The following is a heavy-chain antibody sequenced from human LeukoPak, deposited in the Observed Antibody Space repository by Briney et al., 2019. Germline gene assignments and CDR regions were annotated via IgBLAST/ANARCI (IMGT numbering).Heavy chain of an antibody. CDR3: ARRGTQRNFDY. CDR1: GYTFTNYW. Sequence: GESLEISCQGSGYTFTNYWIGWVRQMPGKGLEWIVMINPGDSDTRYNPPFQGQVTISADRSINTAYLQWSSLKASDTAIYYCARRGTQRNFDYWSQGILVTVSS. D-gene: IGHD3-16*01. V-gene: IGHV5-51*01. CDR2: INPGDSDT. J-gene: IGHJ4*02.